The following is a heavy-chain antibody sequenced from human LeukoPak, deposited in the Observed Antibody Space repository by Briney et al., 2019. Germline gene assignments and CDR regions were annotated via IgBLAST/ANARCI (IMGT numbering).Heavy chain of an antibody. V-gene: IGHV3-30*04. Sequence: PGGSLRLSCAASGFTFSSYAMHWVRQAPGKGLEWVAVISYDGSNKYYADSVKGRFTISRDNSKNTLYLQMNSLRAEDTAVYYCARPRLGGDYVTVDAFDIWGQGTMVTVSS. J-gene: IGHJ3*02. D-gene: IGHD4-17*01. CDR1: GFTFSSYA. CDR3: ARPRLGGDYVTVDAFDI. CDR2: ISYDGSNK.